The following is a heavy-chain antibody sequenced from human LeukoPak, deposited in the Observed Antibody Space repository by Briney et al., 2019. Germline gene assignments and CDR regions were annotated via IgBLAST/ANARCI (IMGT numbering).Heavy chain of an antibody. J-gene: IGHJ5*02. CDR2: INSDGSST. Sequence: PGGSLRLSCAASGFTFSSYWMRWVRQAPGKGLVWVSRINSDGSSTSYADSVKGRFTISRDNAKNTLYLQMNSLRAEDTAVYYCARMGTRSDWFDPWGQGTLVTVSS. CDR3: ARMGTRSDWFDP. V-gene: IGHV3-74*01. CDR1: GFTFSSYW. D-gene: IGHD7-27*01.